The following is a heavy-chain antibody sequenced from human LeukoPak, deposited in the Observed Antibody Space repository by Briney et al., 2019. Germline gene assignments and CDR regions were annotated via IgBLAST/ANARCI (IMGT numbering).Heavy chain of an antibody. CDR1: GGTFSSYA. CDR2: IIPIFGTA. CDR3: ARPESIFRVGASYYYMDV. Sequence: ASVKVSCKASGGTFSSYAISWVRQAPGQGLEWMGGIIPIFGTANYAQKFQGRVTITADESTSTAYMELSSLRSEDTAVYYCARPESIFRVGASYYYMDVWGKGTTVTVSS. D-gene: IGHD3-3*01. V-gene: IGHV1-69*13. J-gene: IGHJ6*03.